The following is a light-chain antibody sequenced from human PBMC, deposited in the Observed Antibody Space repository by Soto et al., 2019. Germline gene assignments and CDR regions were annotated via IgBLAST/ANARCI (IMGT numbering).Light chain of an antibody. J-gene: IGKJ1*01. CDR3: HQYYSTPWT. CDR2: WAS. Sequence: DIGMTQSPDSLAVSLGEKATIKGKSSHSGLSSSNNKNYLGWYQQKTGQPPNLLTYWASTRESGVPDRFTGRGSGTDFSLTISSLQAEDVAVYYCHQYYSTPWTFGQGTKV. CDR1: HSGLSSSNNKNY. V-gene: IGKV4-1*01.